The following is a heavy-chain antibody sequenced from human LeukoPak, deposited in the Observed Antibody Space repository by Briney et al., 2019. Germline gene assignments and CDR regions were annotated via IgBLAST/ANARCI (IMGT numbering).Heavy chain of an antibody. J-gene: IGHJ4*02. CDR2: ISAYNGNT. CDR3: ARDGQPYSYGYGDY. CDR1: GYTFTSYG. D-gene: IGHD5-18*01. Sequence: ASVKVSCKASGYTFTSYGISWVRQAPGQGLEWMGWISAYNGNTNYAQKLQGRVTMTTDTSTSTAYMELSSLRAEDTAVYYCARDGQPYSYGYGDYWGQGTLVTVSS. V-gene: IGHV1-18*01.